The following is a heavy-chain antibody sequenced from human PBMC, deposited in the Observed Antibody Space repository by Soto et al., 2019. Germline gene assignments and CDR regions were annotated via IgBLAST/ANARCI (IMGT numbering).Heavy chain of an antibody. J-gene: IGHJ4*02. CDR2: IIPIFNST. V-gene: IGHV1-69*06. D-gene: IGHD2-2*02. CDR1: GVRFINYV. CDR3: AREGRGKKAGYNGLVSLGY. Sequence: GASVKVSFGVSGVRFINYVISWVRQAPGHGREWLGRIIPIFNSTKYAQSFQGRVTITADKSTSTASLELSSLRSDDTAVYYCAREGRGKKAGYNGLVSLGYWGQGTLVTVPS.